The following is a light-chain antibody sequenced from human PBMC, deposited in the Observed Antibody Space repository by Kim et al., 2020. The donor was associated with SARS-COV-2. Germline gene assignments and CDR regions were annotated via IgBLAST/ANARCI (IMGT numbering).Light chain of an antibody. CDR3: SSYTRSSTVR. V-gene: IGLV2-14*03. CDR1: SSDVGGYNY. J-gene: IGLJ2*01. CDR2: DVT. Sequence: QSVLTQPASVSGSPGQSITISCTGTSSDVGGYNYVSWYRQHPGEAPKVLIFDVTNRPSGVSIRFSGSKSGNTASLTISGLQAEDEGDYYCSSYTRSSTVRFGGGTQLTVL.